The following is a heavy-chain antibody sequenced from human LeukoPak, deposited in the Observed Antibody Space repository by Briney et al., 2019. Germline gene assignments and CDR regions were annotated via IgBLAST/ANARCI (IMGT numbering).Heavy chain of an antibody. CDR1: GGSISSSIHY. D-gene: IGHD2-2*01. Sequence: SETLSLTCTVSGGSISSSIHYWGWIRQPPGKGPEWIGSLYYSGSTYYNPSLKSRVTISVDTSKNQFSLKLSSVTATDTAVYYCARHDWTTASCLSIYGMAVWGQGTTVTVSS. J-gene: IGHJ6*02. CDR2: LYYSGST. V-gene: IGHV4-39*01. CDR3: ARHDWTTASCLSIYGMAV.